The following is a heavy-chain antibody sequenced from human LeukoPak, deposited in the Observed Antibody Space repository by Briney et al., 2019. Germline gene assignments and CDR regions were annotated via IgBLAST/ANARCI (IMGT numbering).Heavy chain of an antibody. V-gene: IGHV1-69*04. CDR3: ARGGDSSSWSPADY. J-gene: IGHJ4*02. CDR2: IIPILGIA. CDR1: GGTFSSYA. D-gene: IGHD6-13*01. Sequence: SVNVSCKASGGTFSSYAISWVRQAPGQGLEWMGRIIPILGIANYAQKFQGRVTITADESTSTAYMELSSLRSEDTAVYYCARGGDSSSWSPADYWGQGTLVTVSS.